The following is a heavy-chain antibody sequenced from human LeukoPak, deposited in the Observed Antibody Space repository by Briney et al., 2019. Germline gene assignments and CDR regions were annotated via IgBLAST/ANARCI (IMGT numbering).Heavy chain of an antibody. CDR1: GFTFSSYW. Sequence: GGPLRLSCAASGFTFSSYWMHWVRHAPRKGLVWVSRINSDGSGTAYADSVKGRFTISRDNANNTLYLQMNSLRAEDTAVYYCASIGSSGSSSGWNHWGQGILVTVSS. D-gene: IGHD1-26*01. J-gene: IGHJ5*02. V-gene: IGHV3-74*01. CDR3: ASIGSSGSSSGWNH. CDR2: INSDGSGT.